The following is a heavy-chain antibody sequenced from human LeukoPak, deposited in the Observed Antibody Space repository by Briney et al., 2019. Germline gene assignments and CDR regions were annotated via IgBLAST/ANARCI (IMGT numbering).Heavy chain of an antibody. CDR1: GDSVSSNNAA. J-gene: IGHJ4*02. D-gene: IGHD6-13*01. V-gene: IGHV6-1*01. Sequence: SQTLSLTCAISGDSVSSNNAAWNWIRHSPSRGLEWLGRTYYESKWYNDYVGSVKSRVSINPDTSKNQFSLQMNSETPEDTAVYYCARYTRSRPYYFDYWGQGTLVTVSS. CDR2: TYYESKWYN. CDR3: ARYTRSRPYYFDY.